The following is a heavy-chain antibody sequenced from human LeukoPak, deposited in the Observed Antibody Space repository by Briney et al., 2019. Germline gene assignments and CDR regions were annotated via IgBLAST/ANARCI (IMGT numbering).Heavy chain of an antibody. V-gene: IGHV3-74*01. Sequence: QPGGSLRLSCAASGFTFSNYWMHWVRQAPGKGLVWVSRINSDGSSTSYADSVKGRFTISRDNAKNTLYLQMNSLRAEDTAVYYCARVGNYYDTGLDYWGQGTLVTVSS. J-gene: IGHJ4*02. CDR2: INSDGSST. CDR1: GFTFSNYW. D-gene: IGHD3-22*01. CDR3: ARVGNYYDTGLDY.